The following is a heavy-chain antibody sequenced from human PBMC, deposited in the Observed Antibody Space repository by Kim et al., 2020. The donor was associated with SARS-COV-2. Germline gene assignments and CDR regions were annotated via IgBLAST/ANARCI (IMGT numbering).Heavy chain of an antibody. V-gene: IGHV4-31*03. Sequence: SETLSLICTVSGDSISSGGNFWSWIRQRPGKGLEWIAYVYYTGSTYNNPSLDSRVTVSVDTSKNQFSLRLTSVTAADTAVYYCARDGDSGDYFDYWGQGT. CDR3: ARDGDSGDYFDY. J-gene: IGHJ4*02. CDR2: VYYTGST. D-gene: IGHD4-17*01. CDR1: GDSISSGGNF.